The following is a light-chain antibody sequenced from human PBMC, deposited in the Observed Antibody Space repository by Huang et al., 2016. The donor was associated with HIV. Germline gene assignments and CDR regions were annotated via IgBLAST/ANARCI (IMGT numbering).Light chain of an antibody. V-gene: IGKV3-11*01. Sequence: IVLTQSPATRSWYLGERVTLSCRASQSITNHLAWYQQRPGQAPRPLCYDASTRVAGVPDRCSGSGSGTDFTLTISSLEPEDFALYYCQQHDSWLTFGGGTKVEV. CDR3: QQHDSWLT. J-gene: IGKJ4*01. CDR1: QSITNH. CDR2: DAS.